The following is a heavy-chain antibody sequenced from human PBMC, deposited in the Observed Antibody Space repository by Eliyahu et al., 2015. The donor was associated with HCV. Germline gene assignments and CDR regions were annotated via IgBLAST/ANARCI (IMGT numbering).Heavy chain of an antibody. CDR3: ASGGGGIAVAGTGGWFDP. CDR1: GGSIXXXS. V-gene: IGHV4-59*01. J-gene: IGHJ5*02. CDR2: VHYSGST. D-gene: IGHD6-19*01. Sequence: QVQLQESGPGLVKPSETLSLTCXVXGGSIXXXSXSWIRQPPGXGLEWIGYVHYSGSTNXNPSLKSRVTISVDTSKNQFSLNLTSVTAADTAVYYCASGGGGIAVAGTGGWFDPWGQGTLVTVSS.